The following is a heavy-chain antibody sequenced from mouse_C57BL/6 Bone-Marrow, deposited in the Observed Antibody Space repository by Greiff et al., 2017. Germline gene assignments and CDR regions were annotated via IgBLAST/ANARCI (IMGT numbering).Heavy chain of an antibody. CDR2: IYPGSGST. CDR1: GYTFTSYW. Sequence: QVQLQQPGAELVKPGASVKMSCKASGYTFTSYWITWVKQRPGQGLEWIGDIYPGSGSTNYNEKFKSKATLTVDTSSSTAYVPLSSLPSEDSAVYYCARSPLAYDAMDYWGQGTSVTVSS. CDR3: ARSPLAYDAMDY. V-gene: IGHV1-55*01. J-gene: IGHJ4*01.